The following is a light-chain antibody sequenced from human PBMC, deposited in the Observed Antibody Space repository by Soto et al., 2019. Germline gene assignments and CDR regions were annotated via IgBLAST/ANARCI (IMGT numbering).Light chain of an antibody. J-gene: IGKJ1*01. CDR2: KAS. CDR1: QTISSW. CDR3: QHYNSYSEA. Sequence: DIQRTQSPPTLYGSVGDRVTITCRASQTISSWLAWYPQKPGKAPKLLIYKASTLKSGVPSRFRGSGSGTEFTLTISSLQPDDFATYYCQHYNSYSEAFGQGTKVDSK. V-gene: IGKV1-5*03.